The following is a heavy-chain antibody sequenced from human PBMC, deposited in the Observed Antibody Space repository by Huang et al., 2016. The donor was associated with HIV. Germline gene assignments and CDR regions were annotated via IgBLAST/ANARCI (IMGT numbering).Heavy chain of an antibody. Sequence: EVQLVESGGGLVQPGGSLRLSCAASGFTFNSYWMSWVRQAPGKGLECVAGIKTDGSEKTYVDSVKGRFTISRDNAKNSLYLQMNSLRAEDTAVYYCVRLLYHTGDYWGQGTLVTVSS. CDR1: GFTFNSYW. CDR2: IKTDGSEK. CDR3: VRLLYHTGDY. V-gene: IGHV3-7*01. J-gene: IGHJ4*02. D-gene: IGHD2-2*02.